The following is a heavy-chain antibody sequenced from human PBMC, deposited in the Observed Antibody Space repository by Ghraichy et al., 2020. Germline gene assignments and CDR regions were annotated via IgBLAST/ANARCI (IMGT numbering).Heavy chain of an antibody. J-gene: IGHJ4*02. CDR1: GFTFSNYA. CDR3: AKGVGSDILTGYYGYFDC. CDR2: VSGGGGST. V-gene: IGHV3-23*01. D-gene: IGHD3-9*01. Sequence: GSLRLSCAASGFTFSNYAMTWVRQAPGKGLEWVSSVSGGGGSTYYADSVKGRFTISRDNSENTLYLQMNSLRADDTAVYYCAKGVGSDILTGYYGYFDCWGQGNLVTVSP.